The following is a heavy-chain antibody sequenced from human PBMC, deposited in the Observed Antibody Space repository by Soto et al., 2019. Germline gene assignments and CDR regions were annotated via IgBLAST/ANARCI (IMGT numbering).Heavy chain of an antibody. J-gene: IGHJ5*01. Sequence: SXTLSLTCTVSRGSMSSYYWSWIRQPPGKGLEWIGYIYYSGSTSYNPSLKSRVTILVDTSKNQFSLKLSSVTAADTAVYYCARDHPGSSWFDYWGQGTLVTVSS. D-gene: IGHD6-13*01. CDR2: IYYSGST. CDR1: RGSMSSYY. V-gene: IGHV4-59*01. CDR3: ARDHPGSSWFDY.